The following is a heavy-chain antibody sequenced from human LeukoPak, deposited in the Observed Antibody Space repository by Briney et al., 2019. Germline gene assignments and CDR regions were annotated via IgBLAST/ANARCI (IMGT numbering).Heavy chain of an antibody. CDR2: INPNSGGT. D-gene: IGHD5-12*01. Sequence: GASVKVSCKASGYTFTGYYMHWVRQVPGQGLEWMGRINPNSGGTNYAQKFQDRATMTRDTSISTAYMELNRLTSDDTAVYYCSASFSGYDRLFDYWGQGTLVTVSS. CDR1: GYTFTGYY. J-gene: IGHJ4*02. CDR3: SASFSGYDRLFDY. V-gene: IGHV1-2*06.